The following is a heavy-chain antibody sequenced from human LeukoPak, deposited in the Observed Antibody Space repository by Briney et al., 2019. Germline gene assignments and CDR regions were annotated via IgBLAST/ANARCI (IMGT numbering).Heavy chain of an antibody. Sequence: PSENLSLNCTVSGGSISSYYWSWIRQPPGKGLEWIGYIYTSGSTNYNPSLKSRVTISVDTSKNQFSLKLSSVTAADTAVYYCASGGIAGTRYWGQGTLVTVSS. V-gene: IGHV4-4*09. CDR3: ASGGIAGTRY. J-gene: IGHJ4*02. CDR1: GGSISSYY. CDR2: IYTSGST. D-gene: IGHD1-20*01.